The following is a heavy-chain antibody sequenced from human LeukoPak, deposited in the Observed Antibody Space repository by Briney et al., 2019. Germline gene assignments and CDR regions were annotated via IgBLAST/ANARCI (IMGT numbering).Heavy chain of an antibody. V-gene: IGHV1-18*01. Sequence: ASVKVSCKASGYTFTSYGISWVRQAPGQGLEWMGWISAYNGNTNYAQKLQGRVTMTTDTSTSTAYMELRSLRSDDTAVYYCARVRGVITIFGVVIRDQNWFDPWGQGTLVTVSS. CDR3: ARVRGVITIFGVVIRDQNWFDP. D-gene: IGHD3-3*01. J-gene: IGHJ5*02. CDR2: ISAYNGNT. CDR1: GYTFTSYG.